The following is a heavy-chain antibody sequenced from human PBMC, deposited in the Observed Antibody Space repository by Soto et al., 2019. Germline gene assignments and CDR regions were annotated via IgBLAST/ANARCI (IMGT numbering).Heavy chain of an antibody. J-gene: IGHJ4*02. D-gene: IGHD3-22*01. Sequence: SVKVSCKASGGAFSSYAISWVRQAPGQGLEWMGGIIPIFGTANYAQKFQGRVTITADESTSTAYMELSSLRSEDTAVYYCARREKYYDSSGYYSSFYFDYWGQGTLVTVSS. CDR1: GGAFSSYA. CDR2: IIPIFGTA. V-gene: IGHV1-69*13. CDR3: ARREKYYDSSGYYSSFYFDY.